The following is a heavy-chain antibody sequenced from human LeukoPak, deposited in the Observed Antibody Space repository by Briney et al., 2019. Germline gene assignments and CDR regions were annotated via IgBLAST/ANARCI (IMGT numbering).Heavy chain of an antibody. V-gene: IGHV1-2*02. J-gene: IGHJ4*02. CDR3: ARGQQWLEAFDY. D-gene: IGHD6-19*01. CDR2: INPNSGFA. CDR1: GYTFTGYY. Sequence: ASVKVSCKASGYTFTGYYMHWVRQAPGQGLQWMGWINPNSGFAHYPQNFQGRLTMTRDTSISTVYMELSRLRSDDTAVYYCARGQQWLEAFDYWGLGTLVTVSS.